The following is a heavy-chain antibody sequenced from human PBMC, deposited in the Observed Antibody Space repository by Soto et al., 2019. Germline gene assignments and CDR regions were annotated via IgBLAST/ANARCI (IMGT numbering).Heavy chain of an antibody. V-gene: IGHV3-48*03. J-gene: IGHJ4*02. Sequence: GGSLRLSCAASRFTFSAYEMHWFRQAPGKGLEWVSYISSSGSTIYYADSVKGRFTISRDNAKNSLYLQMNSLRAEDTAVYYCAREGYSYGNVDYWGQGTLVTVSS. CDR3: AREGYSYGNVDY. CDR1: RFTFSAYE. CDR2: ISSSGSTI. D-gene: IGHD5-18*01.